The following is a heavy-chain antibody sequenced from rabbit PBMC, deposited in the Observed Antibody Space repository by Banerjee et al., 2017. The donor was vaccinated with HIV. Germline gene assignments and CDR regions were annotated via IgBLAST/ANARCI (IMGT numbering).Heavy chain of an antibody. CDR3: ARDESYDEYQKYDL. D-gene: IGHD2-1*01. V-gene: IGHV1S47*01. CDR2: INIGSGST. J-gene: IGHJ4*01. Sequence: QEQLKETGGGLVQPGGSLTLSCKASGFSLSSFGVGWVRQAPGKGLMWIAYINIGSGSTDYASWVNGRFTISSDNAQNTVDLQMNSLTAADTATYFCARDESYDEYQKYDLWGPGTLVTVS. CDR1: GFSLSSFG.